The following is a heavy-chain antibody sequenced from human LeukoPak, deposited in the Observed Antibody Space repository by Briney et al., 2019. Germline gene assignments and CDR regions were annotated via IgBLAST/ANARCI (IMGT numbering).Heavy chain of an antibody. Sequence: PSETLSLTCAVYGGSFSGYYWSWIRQPPGKGLEWIGEINHSGSTNYNPSLKSRVTISVDTSKNQFSLKLSSVTAADTAVYYCARGPYGSGSYYRWSDPWGQGTLVTVSS. CDR2: INHSGST. CDR1: GGSFSGYY. CDR3: ARGPYGSGSYYRWSDP. V-gene: IGHV4-34*01. D-gene: IGHD3-10*01. J-gene: IGHJ5*02.